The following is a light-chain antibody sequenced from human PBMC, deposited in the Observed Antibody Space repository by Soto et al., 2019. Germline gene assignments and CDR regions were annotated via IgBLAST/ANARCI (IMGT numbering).Light chain of an antibody. CDR2: DFS. CDR1: QGVTTN. CDR3: QQYNNWPFS. Sequence: MSHSPGPLSISPGERATLSCRAGQGVTTNFAWYQQKSGQSPRLLIYDFSIRATGVPARFSGTGSETDFTLTISGLQSEESAVYFGQQYNNWPFSFGQGRLLE. V-gene: IGKV3-15*01. J-gene: IGKJ5*01.